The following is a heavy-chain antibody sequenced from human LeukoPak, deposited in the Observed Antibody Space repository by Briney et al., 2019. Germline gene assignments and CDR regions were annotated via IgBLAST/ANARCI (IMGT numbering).Heavy chain of an antibody. CDR1: GFTFSSYG. CDR2: IRYDGSNK. J-gene: IGHJ4*01. D-gene: IGHD1-26*01. V-gene: IGHV3-30*02. Sequence: PGGSLRLSCAASGFTFSSYGMHWVRQAPGKGLEWVAFIRYDGSNKYYADSVKGRFTISRDNSKNTLYLQMNSLRADDTAVYYCARGYSGSYRIDYWGHGTLVTVSS. CDR3: ARGYSGSYRIDY.